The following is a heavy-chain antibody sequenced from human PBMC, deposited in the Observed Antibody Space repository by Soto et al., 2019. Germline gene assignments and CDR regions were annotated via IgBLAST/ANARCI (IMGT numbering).Heavy chain of an antibody. J-gene: IGHJ5*02. Sequence: GGSLRLSCAASGFTFMSYSINFFRHSPVKWLEWISYISIGATAIFYADSVKGRFTISRDDAKNSLYLEMNSLRDEDTSVYYCARDNGLAGSFDPWGQGALVTVSS. D-gene: IGHD3-3*02. CDR3: ARDNGLAGSFDP. V-gene: IGHV3-48*02. CDR2: ISIGATAI. CDR1: GFTFMSYS.